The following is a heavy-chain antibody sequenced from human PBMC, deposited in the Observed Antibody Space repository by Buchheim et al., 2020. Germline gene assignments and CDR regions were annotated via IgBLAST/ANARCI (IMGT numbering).Heavy chain of an antibody. CDR3: AKDLIAAAGLYYYYYGMDV. CDR1: GFTFSSYG. J-gene: IGHJ6*02. V-gene: IGHV3-30*18. CDR2: ISYDGSNK. D-gene: IGHD6-13*01. Sequence: QVQLVESGGGVVQPGRSLRLSCAASGFTFSSYGMHWVRQAPGKGLEWVAVISYDGSNKYYADSVKGRFTISRDNSKNTPYLQMNSLRAEDTAVYYCAKDLIAAAGLYYYYYGMDVWGQGTT.